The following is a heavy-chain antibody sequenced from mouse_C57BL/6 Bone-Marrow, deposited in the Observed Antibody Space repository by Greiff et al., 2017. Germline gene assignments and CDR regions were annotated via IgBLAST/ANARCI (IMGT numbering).Heavy chain of an antibody. CDR1: GYTFTDYE. CDR2: IDPETGGT. Sequence: VQLQQSGAELVRPGASVTLSCKASGYTFTDYEMHWVKQTPVHGLEWIGAIDPETGGTAYNQKFKGKAILTADKSSSTAYMELRSLTSDDSAVYYCTRSDYYGSSPGYFDVWGTGTTVTVSS. J-gene: IGHJ1*03. D-gene: IGHD1-1*01. V-gene: IGHV1-15*01. CDR3: TRSDYYGSSPGYFDV.